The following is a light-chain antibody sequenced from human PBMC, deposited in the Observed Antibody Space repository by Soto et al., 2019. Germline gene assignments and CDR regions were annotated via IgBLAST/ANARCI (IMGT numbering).Light chain of an antibody. CDR3: QQFSSSPLS. CDR2: RTF. Sequence: EIVLTQSPGPLSLSPGERATLSCRASQSIASSYLVWYQQRPGQPPRLLLYRTFNRATGIPDRFSGGGSGTDVTRTISSQEPEDSAVYFCQQFSSSPLSFGGGTKVEI. CDR1: QSIASSY. J-gene: IGKJ4*02. V-gene: IGKV3-20*01.